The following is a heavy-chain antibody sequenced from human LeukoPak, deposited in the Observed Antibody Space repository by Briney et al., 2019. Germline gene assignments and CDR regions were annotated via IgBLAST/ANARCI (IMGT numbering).Heavy chain of an antibody. J-gene: IGHJ4*02. CDR1: GYSFTSYW. CDR3: ARGTRGYCSGGSCYSTTY. D-gene: IGHD2-15*01. CDR2: IYPGDSDT. V-gene: IGHV5-51*01. Sequence: GESLKISCKGSGYSFTSYWIGWVRQMHGKGLDWMGIIYPGDSDTRYSPSFQGQVTISADKSISTAYLQWSSLKASDTAMYYCARGTRGYCSGGSCYSTTYWGQGTLVTVSS.